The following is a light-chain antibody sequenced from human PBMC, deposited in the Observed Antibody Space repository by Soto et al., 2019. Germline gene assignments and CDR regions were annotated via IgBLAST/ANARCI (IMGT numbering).Light chain of an antibody. CDR2: DAS. CDR1: QDISNY. J-gene: IGKJ2*03. V-gene: IGKV1-33*01. Sequence: DIQMTQSPSSLSASVGDRVTITCQASQDISNYVNWYQQKPGKAPKLLIYDASNLETGVPSRFSGGRSGTDFTFTISSLQPEDFATYYCQHYDNIPYSFGQGTKLEIK. CDR3: QHYDNIPYS.